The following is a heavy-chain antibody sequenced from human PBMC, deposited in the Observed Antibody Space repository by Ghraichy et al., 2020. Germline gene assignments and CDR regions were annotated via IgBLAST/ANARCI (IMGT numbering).Heavy chain of an antibody. D-gene: IGHD3-22*01. CDR2: IGSSSADYM. Sequence: LSLTCAASGFTFSVYGLHWVRQAPGKGLEWVSSIGSSSADYMYFADSVKGRFTISRDDAKNSLFLQMNSLRDDDTAIYYCARGRTPDYYDTSAYSFDPWGQGTLVTVSS. J-gene: IGHJ5*02. V-gene: IGHV3-21*01. CDR3: ARGRTPDYYDTSAYSFDP. CDR1: GFTFSVYG.